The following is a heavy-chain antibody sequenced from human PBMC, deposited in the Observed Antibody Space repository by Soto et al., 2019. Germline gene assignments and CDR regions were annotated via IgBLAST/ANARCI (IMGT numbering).Heavy chain of an antibody. D-gene: IGHD3-10*01. Sequence: EVQLEESGGGSVQLGESLRVSCVASGFTFRNQWMHWVRQVPGKGLVWVCRINGDGTRASYADFVKGRFTISRDNAQNQLFLQLNSLRADARGVYHCARGGAAGRGDAIDLWGPGTTVAVSS. CDR3: ARGGAAGRGDAIDL. CDR2: INGDGTRA. J-gene: IGHJ3*01. V-gene: IGHV3-74*01. CDR1: GFTFRNQW.